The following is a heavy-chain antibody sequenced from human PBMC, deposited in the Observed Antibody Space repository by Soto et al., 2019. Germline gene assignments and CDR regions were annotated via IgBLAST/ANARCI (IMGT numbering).Heavy chain of an antibody. CDR2: ISSSSSYT. CDR3: ARGSSWYINWFDP. Sequence: QVQLVESGGGLVKPGGSLRLSCAASGFTFSDYYMSWIRQAPGKGLEWVSYISSSSSYTNYADSVKGRFTISRDNAKNSLCLQMNSLRAEDTAVYYCARGSSWYINWFDPWGQGTLVTVSS. J-gene: IGHJ5*02. CDR1: GFTFSDYY. V-gene: IGHV3-11*06. D-gene: IGHD6-13*01.